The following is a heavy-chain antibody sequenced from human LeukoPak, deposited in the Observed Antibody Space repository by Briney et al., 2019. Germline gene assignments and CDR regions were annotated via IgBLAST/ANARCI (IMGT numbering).Heavy chain of an antibody. CDR3: AHRSQVLVGATALYYFDY. J-gene: IGHJ4*02. Sequence: ASGPTLVNPTQTLTLTCTFSGFSLSTSGVGVGWIRQPPGKALEWLALIYWNDDKRYSPSLKSRLTITKDTSKNQVVHTMTNMDPVDTATYYCAHRSQVLVGATALYYFDYWGQGTLVTVSS. V-gene: IGHV2-5*01. D-gene: IGHD1-26*01. CDR1: GFSLSTSGVG. CDR2: IYWNDDK.